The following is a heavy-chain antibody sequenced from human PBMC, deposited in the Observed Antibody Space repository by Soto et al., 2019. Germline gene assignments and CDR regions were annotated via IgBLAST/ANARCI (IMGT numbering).Heavy chain of an antibody. CDR1: GFTFDDYA. CDR3: AKDMGAVAGPDSLVQH. CDR2: ISWNSGGI. D-gene: IGHD6-19*01. Sequence: EVHLVESGGGLVQPGRSLRLSCAASGFTFDDYAMHWVRQAPGKGLEWVSGISWNSGGIGYADSVKGRFTISRDNAKNSLYLQMNSLRAEDTALYYCAKDMGAVAGPDSLVQHWGQGTRVTVSS. J-gene: IGHJ1*01. V-gene: IGHV3-9*01.